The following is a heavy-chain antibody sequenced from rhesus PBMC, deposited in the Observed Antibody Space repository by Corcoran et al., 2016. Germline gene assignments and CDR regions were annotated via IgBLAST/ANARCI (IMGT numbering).Heavy chain of an antibody. CDR3: ARGHNWNYGAFDF. D-gene: IGHD1-26*01. J-gene: IGHJ3*01. CDR1: GYSIGSGYG. CDR2: IGGSSGST. V-gene: IGHV4-127*01. Sequence: QVQLQESGPGLVKPSETLSLTCAVSGYSIGSGYGWSWIRQPPGKGLEWIGYIGGSSGSTNYNPSLKSRVTISKDTSKNQFSLKLSSVTAADTAVYYCARGHNWNYGAFDFWGQGLRVTVSS.